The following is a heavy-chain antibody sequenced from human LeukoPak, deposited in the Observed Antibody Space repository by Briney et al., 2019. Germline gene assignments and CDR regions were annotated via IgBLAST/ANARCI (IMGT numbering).Heavy chain of an antibody. CDR3: ARDPPSSSSDY. CDR1: GFTFSTYW. J-gene: IGHJ4*02. Sequence: GGSLRLSCAASGFTFSTYWMSWVRQAPGKGLEWVAYIKQDGSEKYYVDSVKGRFTISRDNAKNSLYLQMNSLRAEDTAVYYCARDPPSSSSDYWGQGTLVTVSS. CDR2: IKQDGSEK. V-gene: IGHV3-7*04. D-gene: IGHD6-13*01.